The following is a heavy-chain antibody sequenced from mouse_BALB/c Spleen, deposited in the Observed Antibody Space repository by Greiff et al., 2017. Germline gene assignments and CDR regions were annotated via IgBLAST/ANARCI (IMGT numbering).Heavy chain of an antibody. CDR1: GYAFSSSW. Sequence: QVQLQQSGPELVKPGASVKISCKASGYAFSSSWMNWVKQRPGQGLEWIGRIYPGDGDTNYNGKFKGKATLTADKSSSTAYMQLSSLTSVDSAVYFCAILYGSSPYYAMDYWGQGTSVTVSS. V-gene: IGHV1-82*01. D-gene: IGHD1-1*01. CDR3: AILYGSSPYYAMDY. J-gene: IGHJ4*01. CDR2: IYPGDGDT.